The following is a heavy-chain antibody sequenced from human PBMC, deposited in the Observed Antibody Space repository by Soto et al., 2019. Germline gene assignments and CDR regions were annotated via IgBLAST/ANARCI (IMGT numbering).Heavy chain of an antibody. CDR2: ISSSSSTI. Sequence: GGSLRLSCAASGFTFSSYSMNWVRQAPGKGLEWVSYISSSSSTIYYADSVKGRFTISRDNAKNSLYLQMNSLRVEDTAVYYCARVGGGYYGSGSASPPDYWGQGTLVTVSS. CDR3: ARVGGGYYGSGSASPPDY. CDR1: GFTFSSYS. D-gene: IGHD3-10*01. J-gene: IGHJ4*02. V-gene: IGHV3-48*01.